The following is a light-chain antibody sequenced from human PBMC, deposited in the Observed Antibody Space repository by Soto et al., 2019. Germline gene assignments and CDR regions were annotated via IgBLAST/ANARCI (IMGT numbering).Light chain of an antibody. CDR2: WAS. CDR1: QSILYTSNHKNY. V-gene: IGKV4-1*01. CDR3: QQYYSPPLT. Sequence: DIVMTQSPDSLAVSLGESATIDCKSSQSILYTSNHKNYLAWYQQKPGQPPKLLIYWASTRESGVPDRFSGSGSGTDFTLTISSLQAEDVAAYYCQQYYSPPLTFGGGTKVEIK. J-gene: IGKJ4*01.